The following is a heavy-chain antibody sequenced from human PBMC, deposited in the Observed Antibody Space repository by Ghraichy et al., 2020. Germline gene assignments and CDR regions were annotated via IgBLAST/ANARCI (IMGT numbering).Heavy chain of an antibody. V-gene: IGHV4-39*01. Sequence: ETLSLTCTVSGGSISSSSYYWGWIRQPPGKGLEWIGSMYYSGSTYHNPSHKSRVTISVDTSKNQFSLKLSSVTAAVTAVYYCASGYCSTTSCYRYYYYAMDVWGQGTTVTVSS. CDR2: MYYSGST. CDR3: ASGYCSTTSCYRYYYYAMDV. CDR1: GGSISSSSYY. J-gene: IGHJ6*02. D-gene: IGHD2-2*02.